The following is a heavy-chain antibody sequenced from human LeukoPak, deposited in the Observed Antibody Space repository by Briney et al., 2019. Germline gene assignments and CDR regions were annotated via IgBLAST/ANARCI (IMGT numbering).Heavy chain of an antibody. Sequence: SVKVSCKASGGTFSSYAISWVRQAPGQGLEWMGGIIPIFGTANYAQKFQGRVTITADESTSTAYMELSSLRSEDTAVYYCARGEGGSYYKSIDIDYWGQGTLVTVSS. J-gene: IGHJ4*02. D-gene: IGHD1-26*01. CDR2: IIPIFGTA. CDR1: GGTFSSYA. CDR3: ARGEGGSYYKSIDIDY. V-gene: IGHV1-69*13.